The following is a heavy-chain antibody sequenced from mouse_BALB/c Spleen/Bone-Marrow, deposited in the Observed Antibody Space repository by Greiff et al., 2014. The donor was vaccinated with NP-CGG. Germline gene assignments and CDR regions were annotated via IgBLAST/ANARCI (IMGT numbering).Heavy chain of an antibody. V-gene: IGHV1-9*01. CDR1: GYTFSNCW. Sequence: QVQLQQSGGELMKPGASVKISCKATGYTFSNCWIQWVKQRPGHGPEWIGEILPGSDNTNYNEKFKGRATFTADTSSNTAYMQLSSLTSEDSAVYYCARGNPFDFWGQGTTLPVSS. CDR2: ILPGSDNT. J-gene: IGHJ2*01. CDR3: ARGNPFDF.